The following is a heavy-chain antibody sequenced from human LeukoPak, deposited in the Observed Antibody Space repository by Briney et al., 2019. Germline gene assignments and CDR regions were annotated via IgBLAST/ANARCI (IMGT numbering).Heavy chain of an antibody. Sequence: GESLKISCKGSGYSFTSYWIGWVRQVPGKGLEWMGIIYPGDSDTRYSPSFQGQVTISADKSISTAYLQWSSLKASDTAMYYCARLDGDQLLYNPYNWFDPWGQGTLVTVSS. CDR3: ARLDGDQLLYNPYNWFDP. J-gene: IGHJ5*02. CDR2: IYPGDSDT. CDR1: GYSFTSYW. V-gene: IGHV5-51*01. D-gene: IGHD2-2*02.